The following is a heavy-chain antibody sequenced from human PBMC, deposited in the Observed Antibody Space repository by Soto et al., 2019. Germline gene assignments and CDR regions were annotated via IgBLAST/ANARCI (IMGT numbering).Heavy chain of an antibody. J-gene: IGHJ5*02. D-gene: IGHD2-15*01. CDR1: GGSISSYY. CDR3: ARVRDCSGCSCHSRLDSFDP. CDR2: IYYSGST. V-gene: IGHV4-59*01. Sequence: SETLSLTCTVSGGSISSYYWSWIRQPPGKGLEWIGYIYYSGSTNYNPSLKSRVTISVDTSKNQFSLKLSSVTAADTAVYYCARVRDCSGCSCHSRLDSFDPCGPGPLVTVSS.